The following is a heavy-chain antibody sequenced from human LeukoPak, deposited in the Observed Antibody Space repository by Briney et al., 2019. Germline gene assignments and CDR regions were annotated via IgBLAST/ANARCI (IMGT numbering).Heavy chain of an antibody. CDR3: ARDTSGGGY. Sequence: TGGSLRLSCAASGFTFSSYSMNWVRQAPAKGLELVSSISSSNSYIYYADSVKGRFTISRDNAKNSLYLQMYTLRAAATAVYYCARDTSGGGYWGQGTLVTVSS. D-gene: IGHD3-16*01. CDR1: GFTFSSYS. CDR2: ISSSNSYI. J-gene: IGHJ4*02. V-gene: IGHV3-21*01.